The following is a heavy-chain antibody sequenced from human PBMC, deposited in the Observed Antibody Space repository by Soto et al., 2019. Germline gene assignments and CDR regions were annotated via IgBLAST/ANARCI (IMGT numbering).Heavy chain of an antibody. J-gene: IGHJ4*02. CDR3: TRIAVGEYYFDY. V-gene: IGHV3-21*01. Sequence: GGSLRLSCAASGFTFSSYSMNWVRQAPGKGLEWVSSISSSSSYIYYADPVKGRFTISRDNAKNSLYLQMNSLRAEDTAVYYCTRIAVGEYYFDYWGQGTLVTVSS. CDR2: ISSSSSYI. D-gene: IGHD6-19*01. CDR1: GFTFSSYS.